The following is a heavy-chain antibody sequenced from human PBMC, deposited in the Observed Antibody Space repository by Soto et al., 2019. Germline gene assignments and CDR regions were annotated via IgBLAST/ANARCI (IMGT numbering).Heavy chain of an antibody. CDR2: ISTYNGNT. D-gene: IGHD3-16*01. CDR3: ARDWFGVDY. CDR1: GYTLSYD. V-gene: IGHV1-18*01. J-gene: IGHJ4*02. Sequence: ASVKVSSKASGYTLSYDISWVRQATGQGLEWMGWISTYNGNTNYAQKLQGRVTMTTDTSTSTAYMELRSLRSDDTAVYCCARDWFGVDYWGQGTLVTVSS.